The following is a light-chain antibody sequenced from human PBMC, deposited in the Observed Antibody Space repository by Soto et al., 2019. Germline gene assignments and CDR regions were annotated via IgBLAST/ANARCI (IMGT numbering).Light chain of an antibody. CDR2: GAS. CDR3: QQYGSSPYT. V-gene: IGKV3-20*01. CDR1: QSVSSSY. Sequence: EIVLTQSPGTLSLSPGERATLSCRASQSVSSSYLAWYQQKPGQAPRLLIYGASSRATGIPDRFSGSGSGTDFTLTISRLDPEDFAVYYCQQYGSSPYTFGQVTKLEIK. J-gene: IGKJ2*01.